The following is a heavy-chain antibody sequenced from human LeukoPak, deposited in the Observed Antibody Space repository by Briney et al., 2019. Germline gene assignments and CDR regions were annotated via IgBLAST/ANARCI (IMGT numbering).Heavy chain of an antibody. CDR1: GFTFNSYA. D-gene: IGHD7-27*01. V-gene: IGHV3-66*01. J-gene: IGHJ4*02. CDR3: AGRAELGRGFDY. CDR2: LYSGDST. Sequence: GGSLRLSCAASGFTFNSYAVSWVRQAPGKGLEWVSSLYSGDSTYYADSVKGRFTISRDNSKNTLYLQINSLRAEDAALYYCAGRAELGRGFDYWGQGTLVTVSS.